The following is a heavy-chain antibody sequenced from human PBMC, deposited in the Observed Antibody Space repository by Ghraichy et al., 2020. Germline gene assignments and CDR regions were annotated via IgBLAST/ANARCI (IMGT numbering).Heavy chain of an antibody. D-gene: IGHD3-16*02. J-gene: IGHJ4*02. CDR3: ARADNVYVWGSYRPPSYFDY. CDR1: GFTFNNYW. V-gene: IGHV3-7*03. CDR2: INKDGGEK. Sequence: GRSLRLSCAASGFTFNNYWMSWVRRAPGKGLEWVANINKDGGEKYYVDSVKGRFTFSRDNVKNSLSLQMNSLRAEDTAVYYCARADNVYVWGSYRPPSYFDYWGQGTLVTVSS.